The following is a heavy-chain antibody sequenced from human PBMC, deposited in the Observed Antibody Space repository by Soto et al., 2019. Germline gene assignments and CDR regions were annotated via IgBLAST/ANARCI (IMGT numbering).Heavy chain of an antibody. J-gene: IGHJ4*02. CDR3: ARTVLRYFDWFDY. D-gene: IGHD3-9*01. Sequence: QVQLQESGPGLVKPSQTLSLTCTVSGGSISSGGYYWSWIRQHPGKGLEWVGSIYYSGSTYYNPSHKIRVTKSVDTSKNKCSLKLNSVTAADTAVYYCARTVLRYFDWFDYWGQGTLVTVSS. V-gene: IGHV4-31*03. CDR1: GGSISSGGYY. CDR2: IYYSGST.